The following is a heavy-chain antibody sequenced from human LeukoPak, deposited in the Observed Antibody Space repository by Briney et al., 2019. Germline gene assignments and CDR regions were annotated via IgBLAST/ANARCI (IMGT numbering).Heavy chain of an antibody. D-gene: IGHD3-3*01. CDR3: ASSRLKYDFWSGYYGY. CDR2: IIPILGIA. J-gene: IGHJ4*02. CDR1: GGTFSSYT. Sequence: SVKVSCKASGGTFSSYTISWVRQAPGQGLEWMGGIIPILGIANYAQKFQGRVTITADKSTSTAYMELSSLRSEDTAVYYCASSRLKYDFWSGYYGYWGQGTLVTVSS. V-gene: IGHV1-69*10.